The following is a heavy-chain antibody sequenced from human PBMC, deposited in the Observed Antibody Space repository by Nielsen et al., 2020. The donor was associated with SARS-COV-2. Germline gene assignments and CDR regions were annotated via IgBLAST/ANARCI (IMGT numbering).Heavy chain of an antibody. V-gene: IGHV3-74*01. CDR1: GFTLSRYW. Sequence: GGSLRLSCAASGFTLSRYWMNWVRQVPGKGLAWVSRISSDGTKTTYADSVKGRFTFSKDNTRNTLYLQMNSLRAEDTAVYYCVRVRDDGFYYDTGPFDNWGQGSLVTVSS. CDR2: ISSDGTKT. CDR3: VRVRDDGFYYDTGPFDN. D-gene: IGHD3-22*01. J-gene: IGHJ4*02.